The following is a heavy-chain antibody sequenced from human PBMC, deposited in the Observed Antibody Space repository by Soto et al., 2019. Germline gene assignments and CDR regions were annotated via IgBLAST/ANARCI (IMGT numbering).Heavy chain of an antibody. D-gene: IGHD3-10*01. CDR1: RYTFTSYY. Sequence: ASVKVSCKASRYTFTSYYMHWVRQAPGQGLEWMGIINPSGGSTSYAQKFQGRVTMTRDTSTSTVYMELSSLRSEDTAVYYCARVLSPRGWFDPWGQGTLVTVSS. V-gene: IGHV1-46*01. CDR3: ARVLSPRGWFDP. CDR2: INPSGGST. J-gene: IGHJ5*02.